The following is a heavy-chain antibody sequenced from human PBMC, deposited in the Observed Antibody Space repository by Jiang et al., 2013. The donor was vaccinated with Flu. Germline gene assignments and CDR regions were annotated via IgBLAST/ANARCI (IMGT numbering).Heavy chain of an antibody. CDR1: GGSISSYY. Sequence: LLKPSETLSLTCTVSGGSISSYYWSWIRQPPGKGLEWIGYIYYSGSTNYNPSLKSRVTISVDTSKNQFSLKLSSVTAADTAVYYCALYSGSRDAFDIWGQGTMVTVSS. CDR2: IYYSGST. J-gene: IGHJ3*02. CDR3: ALYSGSRDAFDI. D-gene: IGHD1-26*01. V-gene: IGHV4-59*01.